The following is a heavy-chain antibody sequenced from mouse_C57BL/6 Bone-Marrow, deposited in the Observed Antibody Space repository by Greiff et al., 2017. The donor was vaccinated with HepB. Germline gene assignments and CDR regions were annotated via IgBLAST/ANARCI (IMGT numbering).Heavy chain of an antibody. J-gene: IGHJ3*01. Sequence: QVQLKQSGAELVRPGTSVKVSCKASGYAFTNYLIEWVKQRPGQGLEWIGVINPGSGDTNYNGKFKGKATLTADKSSSSAYMQLSSLTSEDSAVYFCARLTSVSPLFAYWGQGTLVTVSA. D-gene: IGHD1-1*01. V-gene: IGHV1-54*01. CDR3: ARLTSVSPLFAY. CDR1: GYAFTNYL. CDR2: INPGSGDT.